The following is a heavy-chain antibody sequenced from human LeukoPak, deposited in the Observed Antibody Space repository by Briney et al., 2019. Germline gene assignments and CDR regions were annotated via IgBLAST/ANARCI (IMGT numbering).Heavy chain of an antibody. CDR2: INHSGST. Sequence: SETLSLTCAVYGGSFSGYYWSWIRQPPGKGLEWIGEINHSGSTNYNPSLKSRVTISVDTSKNQFSLKLSSVTAADTAVYYCARVRGARMTTVTNWGQGTLVTVSP. V-gene: IGHV4-34*01. CDR1: GGSFSGYY. CDR3: ARVRGARMTTVTN. D-gene: IGHD4-17*01. J-gene: IGHJ4*02.